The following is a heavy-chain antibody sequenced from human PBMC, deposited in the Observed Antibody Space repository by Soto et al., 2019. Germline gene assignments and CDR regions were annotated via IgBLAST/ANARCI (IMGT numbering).Heavy chain of an antibody. V-gene: IGHV3-23*04. J-gene: IGHJ4*02. CDR1: GFIFTTSD. CDR2: ITITGDTT. CDR3: GKGGGGDHGY. D-gene: IGHD2-21*02. Sequence: EVQLVESEGGLVQPGGSLRLSCEASGFIFTTSDMSWVRQAPGKGLEWISSITITGDTTHYADSVKGRFTISRDNSRKTVFFPKNSPRVGEPAGFYCGKGGGGDHGYWGQGTLVAVSS.